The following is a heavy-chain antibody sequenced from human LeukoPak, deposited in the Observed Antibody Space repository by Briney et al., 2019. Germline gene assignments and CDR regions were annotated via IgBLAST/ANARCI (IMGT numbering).Heavy chain of an antibody. CDR3: ARDGPHYDFWSGPAY. D-gene: IGHD3-3*01. CDR1: GFTFSSYW. CDR2: MNEDGSEK. Sequence: PGGSLRLSCEASGFTFSSYWMSWVRQAPGKGLEWVANMNEDGSEKYYVESVKGRFTISRDNAKNSLYLQMDSLRAKDTAVYYCARDGPHYDFWSGPAYWGQGTLVTVSS. J-gene: IGHJ4*02. V-gene: IGHV3-7*05.